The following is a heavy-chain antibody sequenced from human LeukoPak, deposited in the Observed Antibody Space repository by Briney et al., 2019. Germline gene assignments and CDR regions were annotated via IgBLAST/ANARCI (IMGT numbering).Heavy chain of an antibody. J-gene: IGHJ4*02. V-gene: IGHV3-48*02. Sequence: GGSLRLSCAASGFTFSSYSVNWVRQAPGKGLEWVSYISSSSTIYYADSVKGRFTISRDNAKNSLYLQMNSLRDEDTAVYYCARGEVTRSWIQLWLGDYWGQGTLVTVSS. CDR1: GFTFSSYS. CDR3: ARGEVTRSWIQLWLGDY. CDR2: ISSSSTI. D-gene: IGHD5-18*01.